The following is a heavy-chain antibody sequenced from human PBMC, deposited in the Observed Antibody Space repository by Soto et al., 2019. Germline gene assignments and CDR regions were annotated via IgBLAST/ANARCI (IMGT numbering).Heavy chain of an antibody. CDR1: GFTFRDYA. V-gene: IGHV3-48*02. J-gene: IGHJ3*02. Sequence: EVQLVESGGGLVQPGGSLRVSCIDSGFTFRDYAINWVRQAPGKGLEWVAYICDGGGSIFYADSVKGRFTISRDDARNSVYLQMNTLRHEDTAVYYCVRDHRWAFDIWGQGTVVTVSS. CDR2: ICDGGGSI. CDR3: VRDHRWAFDI. D-gene: IGHD2-15*01.